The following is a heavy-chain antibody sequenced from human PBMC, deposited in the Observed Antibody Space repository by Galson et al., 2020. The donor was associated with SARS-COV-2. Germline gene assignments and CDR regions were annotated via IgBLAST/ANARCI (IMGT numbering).Heavy chain of an antibody. Sequence: SLRLPCAASGFTFSSYGMHWVRQAPGKGLEWVAVIWYDGSNKYYADSVKGRFTISRDNSKNTLYLQMNSLRAEDTAVYYCAREGMVIFWYFDLWGRGTLVTVSS. D-gene: IGHD5-18*01. CDR1: GFTFSSYG. V-gene: IGHV3-33*01. CDR2: IWYDGSNK. CDR3: AREGMVIFWYFDL. J-gene: IGHJ2*01.